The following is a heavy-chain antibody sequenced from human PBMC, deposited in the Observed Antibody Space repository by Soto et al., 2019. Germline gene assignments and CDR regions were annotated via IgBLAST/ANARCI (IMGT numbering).Heavy chain of an antibody. Sequence: TLSLTCKVSGVSFSSSEYSWNCIRQGPGKGLEWIDFIYHTATLYYNPSLKSRVTISLDRSENLFSLKLSSVTAADTAVYFCASDHYRSSSPTYFDSWGQGTLVTVSS. CDR1: GVSFSSSEYS. V-gene: IGHV4-30-2*01. D-gene: IGHD6-6*01. J-gene: IGHJ4*02. CDR3: ASDHYRSSSPTYFDS. CDR2: IYHTATL.